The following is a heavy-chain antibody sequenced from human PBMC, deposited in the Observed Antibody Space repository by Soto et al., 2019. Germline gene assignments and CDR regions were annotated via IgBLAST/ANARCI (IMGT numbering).Heavy chain of an antibody. V-gene: IGHV3-9*01. CDR2: ISWNSGTL. Sequence: EQLVESGGGLVQPGRSLRLSCAASEFTFEDYAMHWVRQAPGKGLEWVSGISWNSGTLVYADSVKGRFTISRDNAKNSLFLQMNSLRAEDTALYFCAKGRTRPLQLGSFGDNAFDVWGQGTMVTVSS. CDR1: EFTFEDYA. CDR3: AKGRTRPLQLGSFGDNAFDV. D-gene: IGHD3-10*01. J-gene: IGHJ3*01.